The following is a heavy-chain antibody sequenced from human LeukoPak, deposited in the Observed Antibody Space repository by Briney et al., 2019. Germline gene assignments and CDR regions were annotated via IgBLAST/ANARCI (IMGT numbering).Heavy chain of an antibody. J-gene: IGHJ4*02. CDR3: GGESVAVAAYY. V-gene: IGHV3-7*01. CDR1: GFTLNTYW. D-gene: IGHD6-19*01. CDR2: IKQDGSET. Sequence: GGSLRLSCAASGFTLNTYWMSWVRQAPGKGLEWVANIKQDGSETYYVDSVKGRFTISRDNAKNSLYLQMNSLRAEDTAIYYCGGESVAVAAYYWGQGTLVTVSS.